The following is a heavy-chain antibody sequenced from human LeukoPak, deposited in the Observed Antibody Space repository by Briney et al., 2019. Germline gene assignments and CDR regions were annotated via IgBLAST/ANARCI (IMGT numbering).Heavy chain of an antibody. CDR2: ISYSSSTI. CDR3: ARDRLHYGEYEKTFDY. D-gene: IGHD4-17*01. J-gene: IGHJ4*02. CDR1: GFTFSSYA. V-gene: IGHV3-48*01. Sequence: GGSLRLSCAASGFTFSSYAMSWVRQAPGEGLEWVSYISYSSSTIYYADSVKGRFTISRDNAKNSLYLQMDSLRAEDTAVYYCARDRLHYGEYEKTFDYWGQGTLVTVSS.